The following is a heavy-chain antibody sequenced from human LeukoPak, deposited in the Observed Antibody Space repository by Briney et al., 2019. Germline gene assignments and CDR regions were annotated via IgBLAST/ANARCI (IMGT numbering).Heavy chain of an antibody. J-gene: IGHJ4*02. CDR2: INPNSGGT. D-gene: IGHD2-21*01. Sequence: ASVKVSCKTSGYTFSDSYIHWVRQAPGQGLEWMGWINPNSGGTNYAQKFQGRVTMTRDTSISTAYMELSRLRSDDTAVYYCARGVIYFDYWGQGTLVTVSS. CDR1: GYTFSDSY. CDR3: ARGVIYFDY. V-gene: IGHV1-2*02.